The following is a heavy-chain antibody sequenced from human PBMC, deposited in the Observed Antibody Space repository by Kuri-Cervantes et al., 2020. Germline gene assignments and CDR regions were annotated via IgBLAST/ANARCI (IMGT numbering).Heavy chain of an antibody. CDR3: ARDPYGSGDGYFDY. V-gene: IGHV3-21*01. D-gene: IGHD3-10*01. CDR2: ISSSSSYI. Sequence: GESLKISCAASGFTFSSYSMNWVRQAPGKGLEWVSSISSSSSYIYYADSVKGRFTISRDNAKNSLYLQMNSLRDEDTAVYYCARDPYGSGDGYFDYWGQGTLVTVSS. CDR1: GFTFSSYS. J-gene: IGHJ4*02.